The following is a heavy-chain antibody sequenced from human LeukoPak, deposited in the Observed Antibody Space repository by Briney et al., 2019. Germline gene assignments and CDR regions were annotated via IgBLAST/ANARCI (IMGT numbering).Heavy chain of an antibody. CDR3: ARDSGLYYYDSSGPNDAFDI. D-gene: IGHD3-22*01. J-gene: IGHJ3*02. CDR1: GGTFRSYA. Sequence: SVKVSCKASGGTFRSYAISWVRQAPGQGLEWMGGVIPIFGTANYAQKFQGRVTITADESTSTAYMELSSLRSEDTAVYYCARDSGLYYYDSSGPNDAFDIWGQGTMVTVSS. CDR2: VIPIFGTA. V-gene: IGHV1-69*13.